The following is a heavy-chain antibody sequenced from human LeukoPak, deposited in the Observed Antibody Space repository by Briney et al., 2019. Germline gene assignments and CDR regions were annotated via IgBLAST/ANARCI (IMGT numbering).Heavy chain of an antibody. CDR2: ISGSGGAT. V-gene: IGHV3-23*01. CDR1: GFTFSSYA. J-gene: IGHJ4*02. CDR3: AKAVVVVPAATPFDY. Sequence: PGGSLRLSCAASGFTFSSYAMSWVRQAPGKGLEWVSTISGSGGATYYADSVKGRFTISRDNSKITFYLQMNGLRAEDTALFYCAKAVVVVPAATPFDYWGLGTLVTVSS. D-gene: IGHD2-2*01.